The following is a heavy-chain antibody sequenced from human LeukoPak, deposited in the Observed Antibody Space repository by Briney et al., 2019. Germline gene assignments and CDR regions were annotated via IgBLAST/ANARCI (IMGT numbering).Heavy chain of an antibody. J-gene: IGHJ4*02. CDR3: ARRFSWYDY. CDR2: IYYSGST. D-gene: IGHD6-13*01. V-gene: IGHV4-39*01. CDR1: GGSISSSSYH. Sequence: SETLSLTCTVSGGSISSSSYHWGWIRQPPGKGLEWIGSIYYSGSTYYNPSLKSRVTISVDTSKNQFSLKLSSVTAADTAVYYCARRFSWYDYCGQGTLVTVSS.